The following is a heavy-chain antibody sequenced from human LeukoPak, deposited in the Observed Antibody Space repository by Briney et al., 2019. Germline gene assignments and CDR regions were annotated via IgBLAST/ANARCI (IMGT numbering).Heavy chain of an antibody. V-gene: IGHV1-69*06. CDR2: IIPIFGTA. Sequence: ASVKVSFKASGGTFSSYAISWVRQAPGQGLEWMGGIIPIFGTANYAQKFQGRVTITADKSTSTAYMELSSLRSEDTAVYYCASGYSGRYMDVWGKGTTVTVSS. J-gene: IGHJ6*03. CDR1: GGTFSSYA. CDR3: ASGYSGRYMDV. D-gene: IGHD5-12*01.